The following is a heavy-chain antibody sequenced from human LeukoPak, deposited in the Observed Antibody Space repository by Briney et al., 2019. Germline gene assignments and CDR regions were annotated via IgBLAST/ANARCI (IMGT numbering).Heavy chain of an antibody. J-gene: IGHJ4*02. V-gene: IGHV4-4*07. CDR3: ARITATAMVNAFDY. CDR1: GGSISDYC. CDR2: IYSSGST. D-gene: IGHD5-18*01. Sequence: PSETLSLTCTVSGGSISDYCWSWIRQPAGKGLEYLGRIYSSGSTDYNPSLKSRVTMSVDTSKNQISLKVKSVTAADTAVYYCARITATAMVNAFDYWGQGMLVTVSS.